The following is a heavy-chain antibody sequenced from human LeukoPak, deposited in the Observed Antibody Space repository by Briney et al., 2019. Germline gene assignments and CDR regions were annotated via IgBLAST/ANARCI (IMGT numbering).Heavy chain of an antibody. CDR2: FIPIFGTA. V-gene: IGHV1-69*05. CDR1: GGTFNSHA. J-gene: IGHJ4*02. CDR3: ARDLGITGTYDNHCFDY. D-gene: IGHD1-20*01. Sequence: SVKVSCKASGGTFNSHAISWVRQAPGQGLQWMGRFIPIFGTANYAQKFRGRVSITTDASTSTAYMQLSSLRFDDTAVYYCARDLGITGTYDNHCFDYWGQGTLVTVSS.